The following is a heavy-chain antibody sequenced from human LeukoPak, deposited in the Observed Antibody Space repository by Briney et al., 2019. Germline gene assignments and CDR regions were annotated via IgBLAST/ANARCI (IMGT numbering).Heavy chain of an antibody. D-gene: IGHD3-10*01. CDR3: ARTNYYGSGSYYNVGFDY. CDR1: GYSISSGYY. CDR2: IYHSGST. J-gene: IGHJ4*02. Sequence: SETLSLTCAVSGYSISSGYYWGWIRRPPGKGLEWIGSIYHSGSTYYNPSLKSRVTISVDTSKNQFSLKLSSVTAADTAVYYCARTNYYGSGSYYNVGFDYWGQGTLVTVSS. V-gene: IGHV4-38-2*01.